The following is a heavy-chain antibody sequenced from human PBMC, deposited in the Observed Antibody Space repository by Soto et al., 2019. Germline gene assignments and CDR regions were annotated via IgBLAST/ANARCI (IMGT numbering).Heavy chain of an antibody. CDR1: GPTFIAYY. CDR2: IDPKSGGT. D-gene: IGHD2-2*01. J-gene: IGHJ4*02. V-gene: IGHV1-2*02. Sequence: QLVQSGAEVKKPGASVRVSCKTSGPTFIAYYIHWVRQAPGQGREWMGWIDPKSGGTTYEQKFLGRVTMTRDTSINTAYMDLNRLTSDDTAGYYCARGSVDVPAWCQGTLITVSS. CDR3: ARGSVDVPA.